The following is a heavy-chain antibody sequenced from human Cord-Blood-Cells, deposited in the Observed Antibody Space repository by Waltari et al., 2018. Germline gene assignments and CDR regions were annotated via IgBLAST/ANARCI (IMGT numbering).Heavy chain of an antibody. V-gene: IGHV4-39*01. Sequence: QLQLQESGPGLVKPSETLSLTCTVSGGPISSSSYYWGWIRQPPGRGPGWIGSLYYSGTTYYNPSLRSRVTIAVDTSKNQFSLKRSSVTAADTAVYYCARGNVLRFLEWLLPLDYWGQGTLVTVSS. CDR3: ARGNVLRFLEWLLPLDY. J-gene: IGHJ4*02. CDR1: GGPISSSSYY. CDR2: LYYSGTT. D-gene: IGHD3-3*01.